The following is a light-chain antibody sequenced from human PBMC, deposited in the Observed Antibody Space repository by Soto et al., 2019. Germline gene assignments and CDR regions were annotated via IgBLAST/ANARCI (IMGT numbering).Light chain of an antibody. CDR2: SNN. Sequence: QSVLTQPPSASGTPGQRVTISCSGGSSNIGSHTVNWYQHLPGTAPKLLIYSNNQLPSGVPDRFSGSVSGTSASLAISGLQSEDEADYYCASWHDSLNGPGFGGGTKLTVL. V-gene: IGLV1-44*01. CDR1: SSNIGSHT. CDR3: ASWHDSLNGPG. J-gene: IGLJ2*01.